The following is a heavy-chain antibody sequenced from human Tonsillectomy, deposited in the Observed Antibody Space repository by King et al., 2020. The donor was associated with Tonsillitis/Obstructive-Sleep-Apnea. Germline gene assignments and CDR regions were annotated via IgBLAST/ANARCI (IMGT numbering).Heavy chain of an antibody. J-gene: IGHJ2*01. V-gene: IGHV7-4-1*02. CDR3: ARDPRQVVPWYFGL. CDR1: GYTFTSYA. Sequence: LQLVQSGSELKKPGASVKFSCKASGYTFTSYAMNWVRQAPGQGLEWMGWINTNTGNPTYAQGFTGRFVFSLDTSVSTAYLQISSRKAEDTAVYYCARDPRQVVPWYFGLWGRGTLVTVSS. CDR2: INTNTGNP. D-gene: IGHD6-6*01.